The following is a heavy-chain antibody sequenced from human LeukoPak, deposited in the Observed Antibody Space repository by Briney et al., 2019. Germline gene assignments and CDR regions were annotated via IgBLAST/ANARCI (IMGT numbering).Heavy chain of an antibody. CDR2: ISGSGGST. CDR1: GFTFSSYA. CDR3: AKVDFGVVFPYYFDY. V-gene: IGHV3-23*01. J-gene: IGHJ4*02. Sequence: PGGSLRLSCAASGFTFSSYAMSWVRQSPGKGLEWVSAISGSGGSTYYADSVKGRFTISRDNSKNTLNLQMNSLRAEDTAVYYCAKVDFGVVFPYYFDYWGQGTLVTVSP. D-gene: IGHD3-3*01.